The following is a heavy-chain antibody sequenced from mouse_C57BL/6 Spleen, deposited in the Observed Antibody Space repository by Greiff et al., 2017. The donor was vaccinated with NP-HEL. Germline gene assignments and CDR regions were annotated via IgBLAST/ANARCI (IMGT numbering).Heavy chain of an antibody. J-gene: IGHJ3*01. CDR1: GYAFSSSW. V-gene: IGHV1-82*01. CDR3: AGDGYYFLWFAY. Sequence: QVQLQQSGPELVKPGASVKISCKASGYAFSSSWMNWVKQRPGKGLEWIGRIYPGDGDTNYNGKFKGKATLTADKSSSTAYMQLSSLTSEDSAVYFCAGDGYYFLWFAYWGQGTLVTVSA. D-gene: IGHD2-3*01. CDR2: IYPGDGDT.